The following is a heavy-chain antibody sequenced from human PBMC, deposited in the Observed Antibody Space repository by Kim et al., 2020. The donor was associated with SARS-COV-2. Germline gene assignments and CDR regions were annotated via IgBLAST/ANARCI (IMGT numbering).Heavy chain of an antibody. V-gene: IGHV3-23*01. Sequence: GGSLRLSCIVSGFTFNSYAMSWVRQAPGKGLEWVSAITRSSDITNYADSVKGRFTISRDNSKNTVYLEMNSLRDEDTAMYYCVKDLGSWRCDPWGEGTLVTVSS. D-gene: IGHD6-13*01. CDR2: ITRSSDIT. J-gene: IGHJ5*02. CDR1: GFTFNSYA. CDR3: VKDLGSWRCDP.